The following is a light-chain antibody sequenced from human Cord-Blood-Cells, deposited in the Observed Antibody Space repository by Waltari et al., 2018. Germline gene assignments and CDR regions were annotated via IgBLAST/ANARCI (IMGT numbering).Light chain of an antibody. Sequence: QSALTQPASVSGSPGHSITISCTGTSSDVRGYNYVSWYQQHPGKAPKLMIYDVSNRPSGVSNRFSGSKSGNTASLTISGLQAEDEADYYCSSYTSSSTNYVFGTGTKVTVL. J-gene: IGLJ1*01. CDR1: SSDVRGYNY. CDR2: DVS. V-gene: IGLV2-14*01. CDR3: SSYTSSSTNYV.